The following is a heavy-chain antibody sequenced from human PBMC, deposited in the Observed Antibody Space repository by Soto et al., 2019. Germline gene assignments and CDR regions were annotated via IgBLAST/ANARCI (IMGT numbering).Heavy chain of an antibody. CDR2: INHSGNT. CDR1: GDSISSGDYY. D-gene: IGHD1-26*01. V-gene: IGHV4-31*03. J-gene: IGHJ4*01. Sequence: SETLSLTCTVSGDSISSGDYYWNWIRQHPGQGLEWIGEINHSGNTNYNPSLKSRVTMLVDTSKNQFSLSLSSVTAADTAVYYCANLIVFHSSYYHDYWGHGTLVTVPQ. CDR3: ANLIVFHSSYYHDY.